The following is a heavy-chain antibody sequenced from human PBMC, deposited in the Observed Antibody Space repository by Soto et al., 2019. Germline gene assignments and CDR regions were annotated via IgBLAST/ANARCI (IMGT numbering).Heavy chain of an antibody. CDR3: ARADPIDAFDI. J-gene: IGHJ3*02. V-gene: IGHV3-64*01. CDR2: ISSNGGST. Sequence: GGSLRLSCAASGFTFSSYAMHWVLQAPGKGLEYVSAISSNGGSTYYANSVKGRFTISRDNSKNTLYLQMGSLRAEDMAVYYCARADPIDAFDIWGQGTMVTVSS. CDR1: GFTFSSYA.